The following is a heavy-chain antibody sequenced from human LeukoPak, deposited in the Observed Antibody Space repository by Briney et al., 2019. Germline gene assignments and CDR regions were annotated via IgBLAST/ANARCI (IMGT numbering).Heavy chain of an antibody. CDR1: GGSIHSY. V-gene: IGHV4-4*07. J-gene: IGHJ5*02. CDR3: ARDSGTTGEVKFDP. Sequence: SETLSLTCTVSGGSIHSYWSWIRQPAGKGLEGIGRISGRGTITYNPARKSRLTISIDTSKNQFSLKLMSVTAAHTAVYYCARDSGTTGEVKFDPWGQGTLVTVSS. D-gene: IGHD3-10*01. CDR2: ISGRGTI.